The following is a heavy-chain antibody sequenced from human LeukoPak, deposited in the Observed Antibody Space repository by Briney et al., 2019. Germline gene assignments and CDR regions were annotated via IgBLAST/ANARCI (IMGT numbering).Heavy chain of an antibody. CDR2: FFLKGST. V-gene: IGHV4-38-2*02. D-gene: IGHD2-2*01. CDR3: ARVARCTSCFDVDY. CDR1: GYSITSAYY. J-gene: IGHJ4*02. Sequence: SETLSLTCTVSGYSITSAYYWGWIRQPPGQGLEWIGSFFLKGSTYYNPSLKSRVTISVDTSKNQFSLTLSSVAAADTAVYYCARVARCTSCFDVDYWGQGTLVTVSS.